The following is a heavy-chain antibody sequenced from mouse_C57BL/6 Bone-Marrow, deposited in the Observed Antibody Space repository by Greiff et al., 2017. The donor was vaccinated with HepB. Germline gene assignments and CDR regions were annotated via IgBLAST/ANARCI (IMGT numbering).Heavy chain of an antibody. V-gene: IGHV1-55*01. Sequence: QVQLQQPGAELVKPGASVKMSCKASGYTFTSYWITWVKQRPGQGLEWYGDIYPGSGSTNYNEKFKSKATLTVDTSSSTAYMQLSSLTSEDSAVYYWARGGGIPPSWYFDVWGTGTTVTVSS. J-gene: IGHJ1*03. CDR2: IYPGSGST. CDR3: ARGGGIPPSWYFDV. CDR1: GYTFTSYW.